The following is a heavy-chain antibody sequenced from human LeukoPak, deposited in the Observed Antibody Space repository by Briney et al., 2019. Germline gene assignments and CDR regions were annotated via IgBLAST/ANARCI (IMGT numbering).Heavy chain of an antibody. CDR1: GASIGSTTYY. V-gene: IGHV4-39*01. Sequence: PSETLSLTCTVSGASIGSTTYYWDWFRQPPGKGLEWIGNIYDGGSTHYNPSLKSRLTMSVDTSKNHFSLRLNSVTAADTAIYYCATHRRPGSGGYENAFEIWGQGTMVTVSS. J-gene: IGHJ3*02. D-gene: IGHD5-12*01. CDR2: IYDGGST. CDR3: ATHRRPGSGGYENAFEI.